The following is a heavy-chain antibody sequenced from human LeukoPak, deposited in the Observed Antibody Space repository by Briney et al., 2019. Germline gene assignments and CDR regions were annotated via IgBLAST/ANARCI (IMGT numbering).Heavy chain of an antibody. CDR3: AKSIIAARPSDY. J-gene: IGHJ2*01. Sequence: GGSLRLSCAASGFTFINYAMNWVRQAPGQGLEWVSTTSGSGGSTFYADFVKGRFTISRDNSENTVYLQMNGLRAEDTAVYYCAKSIIAARPSDYWGRGTLVTVSS. CDR2: TSGSGGST. D-gene: IGHD6-6*01. CDR1: GFTFINYA. V-gene: IGHV3-23*01.